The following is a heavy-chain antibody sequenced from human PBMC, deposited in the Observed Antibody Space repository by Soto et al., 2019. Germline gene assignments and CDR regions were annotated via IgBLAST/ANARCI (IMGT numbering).Heavy chain of an antibody. CDR1: GYSFTSYW. J-gene: IGHJ3*02. V-gene: IGHV5-51*01. CDR3: ERGRNPEPPLGAFDI. D-gene: IGHD1-1*01. CDR2: IYPGDSDT. Sequence: GESLKSSCKGSGYSFTSYWIGWVRQMPGKGLEWMGIIYPGDSDTRYSPSFQGQVTISADKSISTAYLQWSSLKASDTAMYYCERGRNPEPPLGAFDIWGQGTMVTV.